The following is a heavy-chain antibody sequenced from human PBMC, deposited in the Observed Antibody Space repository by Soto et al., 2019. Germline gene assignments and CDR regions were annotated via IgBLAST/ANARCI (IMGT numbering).Heavy chain of an antibody. V-gene: IGHV4-30-2*01. D-gene: IGHD3-22*01. CDR3: AGGRRDSSGCYFDY. CDR2: IYHSGST. Sequence: SSETLSLTCAVSGGSISSGGYSWSWIRQPPGKGLEWIGYIYHSGSTYYNPSLKSRVTITVDRSKNQFSLKLSSVTAPDTAVYYCAGGRRDSSGCYFDYWGQGTLVTVSS. J-gene: IGHJ4*02. CDR1: GGSISSGGYS.